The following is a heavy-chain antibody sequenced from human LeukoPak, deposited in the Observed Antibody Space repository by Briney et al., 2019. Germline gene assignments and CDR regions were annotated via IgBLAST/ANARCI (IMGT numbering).Heavy chain of an antibody. CDR3: VRLWLRWGIDY. CDR1: GASTNTDSYF. CDR2: GYYSGSS. V-gene: IGHV4-39*01. J-gene: IGHJ4*02. Sequence: SENLSLTRSVSGASTNTDSYFWGWIRQPPGKGLEWIGSGYYSGSSHYNPSLKSRVTISVDTSKNQFSLRVSSVTAADTAVYYCVRLWLRWGIDYWGQGSLVSVSS. D-gene: IGHD5-12*01.